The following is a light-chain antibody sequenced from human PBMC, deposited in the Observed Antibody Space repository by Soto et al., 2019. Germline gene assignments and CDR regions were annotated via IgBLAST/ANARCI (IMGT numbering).Light chain of an antibody. Sequence: DIQMTQSPSSLSASVGDRVTITCRASQSISSYLNWYQQKPGKAPKLLIYAASSLQSGVPSRFSGSGSGTDFTLTISSLQPEDFGTYYCQQSYSTPVYPFGQGTKLEI. J-gene: IGKJ2*01. CDR3: QQSYSTPVYP. CDR1: QSISSY. CDR2: AAS. V-gene: IGKV1-39*01.